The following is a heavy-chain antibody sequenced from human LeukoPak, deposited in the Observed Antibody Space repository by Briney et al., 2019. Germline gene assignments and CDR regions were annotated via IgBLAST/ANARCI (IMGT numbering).Heavy chain of an antibody. CDR3: TRHSMWGQTTVITNVGGDY. J-gene: IGHJ4*02. V-gene: IGHV4-34*01. CDR2: INHSGST. Sequence: EPSETLSLTCAVYGGSFSGYYWSWIRQPPGKGLEWIAEINHSGSTNYNPSLKSRVTISVDTSKNQFSLKLSSVTAADTPVYYCTRHSMWGQTTVITNVGGDYWGQGTLVTVSP. D-gene: IGHD1-14*01. CDR1: GGSFSGYY.